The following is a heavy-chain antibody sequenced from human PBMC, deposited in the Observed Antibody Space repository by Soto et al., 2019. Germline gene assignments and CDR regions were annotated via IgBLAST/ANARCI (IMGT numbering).Heavy chain of an antibody. CDR3: AKGPVGGILPETSRYWFDY. Sequence: EVQLVESGGGLGQPGRSLRLSCAASGFSFYDYGMHWVRQAPGKGLEWVSGISWNSGKIAYADSVKGRFTISRDNAKKSLYLQMNSLRAEDTALHYCAKGPVGGILPETSRYWFDYWGQGTLVTVSS. CDR1: GFSFYDYG. CDR2: ISWNSGKI. D-gene: IGHD3-22*01. V-gene: IGHV3-9*01. J-gene: IGHJ5*01.